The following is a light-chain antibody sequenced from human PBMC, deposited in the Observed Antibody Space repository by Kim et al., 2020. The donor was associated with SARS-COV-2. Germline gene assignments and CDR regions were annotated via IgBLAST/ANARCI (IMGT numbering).Light chain of an antibody. CDR3: CSYAGSNIPFV. CDR1: SSDVGAYDY. CDR2: EVT. J-gene: IGLJ1*01. Sequence: QSVTISCTGTSSDVGAYDYVSWYQQRPGKAPKLIIYEVTTRSSGVPDRFSGSKSGNTASLTVSGLQAEDEADYYCCSYAGSNIPFVFGTGTKVTV. V-gene: IGLV2-8*01.